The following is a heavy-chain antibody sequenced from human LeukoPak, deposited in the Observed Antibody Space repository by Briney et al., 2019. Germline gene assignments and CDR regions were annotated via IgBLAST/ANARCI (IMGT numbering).Heavy chain of an antibody. D-gene: IGHD6-6*01. CDR2: IYYTGST. J-gene: IGHJ4*02. Sequence: SETLSLACTVSGGSISSGDYYWSWIRQPPGKGLEWIGYIYYTGSTYYNPSLKSRVTISIDTSKNQFSLKLSSVTAADTAVFYCAISSSSAPFYFDYWGQGTLVTVSS. V-gene: IGHV4-30-4*01. CDR1: GGSISSGDYY. CDR3: AISSSSAPFYFDY.